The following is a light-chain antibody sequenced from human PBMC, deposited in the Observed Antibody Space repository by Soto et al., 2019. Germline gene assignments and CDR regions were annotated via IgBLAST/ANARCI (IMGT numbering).Light chain of an antibody. V-gene: IGKV3-11*01. Sequence: EIVLTQSPATLSLSPGERATLSCRASQSVRTFLAWYQQKIGQAPRLLIHGASNRATGIPARFSGSGSGTDFTLTISSLEPEDFAVYYCQQRSNWPLTLGGGTKVDIK. CDR3: QQRSNWPLT. J-gene: IGKJ4*01. CDR2: GAS. CDR1: QSVRTF.